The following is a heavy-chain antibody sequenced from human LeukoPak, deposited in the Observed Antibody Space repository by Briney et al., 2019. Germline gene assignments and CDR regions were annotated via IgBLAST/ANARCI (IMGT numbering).Heavy chain of an antibody. CDR3: AKGLYSSGWYLGYYFDY. D-gene: IGHD6-19*01. V-gene: IGHV3-30*18. CDR2: ISYDGNNK. J-gene: IGHJ4*02. Sequence: GGSLRLSCAASGFTFSNYGMHWVRQAPGKGLEGGAVISYDGNNKYYADSVKGRFTISRDNSKTTLYLQMNSLRAEDTAVYYCAKGLYSSGWYLGYYFDYWGQGTLVTVSS. CDR1: GFTFSNYG.